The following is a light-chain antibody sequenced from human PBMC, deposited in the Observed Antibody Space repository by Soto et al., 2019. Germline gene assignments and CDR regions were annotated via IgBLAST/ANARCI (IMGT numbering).Light chain of an antibody. CDR3: QAWDSSSVV. CDR1: KWGDKY. J-gene: IGLJ2*01. Sequence: SYELTQPPSVSVSPGQTASITCSGAKWGDKYVCWYQQKPGQSPVLVIYQDNMRPSGIPERFTGSNSGNTATLTISGTQAMDEADYYCQAWDSSSVVFGGGTKVTVL. CDR2: QDN. V-gene: IGLV3-1*01.